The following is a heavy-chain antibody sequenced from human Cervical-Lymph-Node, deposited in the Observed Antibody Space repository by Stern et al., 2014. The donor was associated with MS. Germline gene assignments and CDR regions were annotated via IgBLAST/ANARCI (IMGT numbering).Heavy chain of an antibody. J-gene: IGHJ4*02. CDR1: GYTFSSYY. CDR2: INPTDGSI. CDR3: ARDLIGCGGDCSYFDY. Sequence: QVQLVESGPEVKKPGASLKVSCKASGYTFSSYYMHWVRQAPGQGLEWMGIINPTDGSISYAQKFQDRIPLTTDTSTSTVYMEMSGLRSEDTAVYYCARDLIGCGGDCSYFDYWGQGTLVTVSS. D-gene: IGHD2-21*02. V-gene: IGHV1-46*01.